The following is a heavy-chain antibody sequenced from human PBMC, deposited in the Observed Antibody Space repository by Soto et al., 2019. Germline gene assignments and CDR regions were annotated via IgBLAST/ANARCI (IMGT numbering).Heavy chain of an antibody. Sequence: GASVKVSCKVSGYTLTELSMHWVRQAPGKGLEWMGGFDPEDGETIYAQKFQGRVTMTEDTSTGTAYMELSSLRSEDTAVYYCARWNYDFWSGYPSLDVWGKGTTVTVSS. D-gene: IGHD3-3*01. CDR3: ARWNYDFWSGYPSLDV. CDR1: GYTLTELS. V-gene: IGHV1-24*01. J-gene: IGHJ6*04. CDR2: FDPEDGET.